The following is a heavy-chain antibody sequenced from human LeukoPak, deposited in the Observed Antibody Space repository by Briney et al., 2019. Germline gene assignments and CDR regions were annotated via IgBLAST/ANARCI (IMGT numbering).Heavy chain of an antibody. D-gene: IGHD2-15*01. V-gene: IGHV4-39*07. CDR1: GDSISSSTYY. Sequence: SETLSLTCSVSGDSISSSTYYWGWIRQPPGKGLEWTGSVHYSGTTYYNPSLKSRVTISVDTSKNQFSLRLSSVTAADTAVYYCARDLADSKSYWGQGTLVTVSS. J-gene: IGHJ4*02. CDR3: ARDLADSKSY. CDR2: VHYSGTT.